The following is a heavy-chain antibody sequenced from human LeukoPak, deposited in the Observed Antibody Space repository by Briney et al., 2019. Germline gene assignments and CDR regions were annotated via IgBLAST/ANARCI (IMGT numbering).Heavy chain of an antibody. J-gene: IGHJ4*02. CDR2: IYYSGST. CDR1: GGSISSCY. Sequence: SEALSLTCTVSGGSISSCYWSWIRQPPEKGLEWIGYIYYSGSTNYNPSLKSRVTISVDTSKNQFSLKLSSVTAADTAVYYCARGIRGGYSYAYAYWGQGTLVTVSS. CDR3: ARGIRGGYSYAYAY. D-gene: IGHD5-18*01. V-gene: IGHV4-59*01.